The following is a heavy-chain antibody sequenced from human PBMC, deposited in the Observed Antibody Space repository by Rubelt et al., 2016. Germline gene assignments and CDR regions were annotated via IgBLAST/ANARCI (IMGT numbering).Heavy chain of an antibody. V-gene: IGHV4-31*03. Sequence: QVHLQESGPGLVKPSQTLSLTCTVSNVSITSGGYFLSWLRQHPVKGLEWIAYIYTSGTTYYNPSLQIRVTISLDDSKNKLDVRVTCGTAASTAVYYGARDAADYGGNAGGLYWGQGTRVTVSS. D-gene: IGHD4-23*01. CDR1: NVSITSGGYF. CDR3: ARDAADYGGNAGGLY. J-gene: IGHJ4*02. CDR2: IYTSGTT.